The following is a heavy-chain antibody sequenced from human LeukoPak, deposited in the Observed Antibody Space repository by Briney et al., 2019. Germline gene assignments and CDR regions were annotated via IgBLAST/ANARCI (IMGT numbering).Heavy chain of an antibody. D-gene: IGHD3-3*01. CDR2: ISSSSSYI. CDR1: GFTFSSYS. J-gene: IGHJ4*02. Sequence: GGSLRLSCAASGFTFSSYSMNWVRQAPGKGLEWVSSISSSSSYIYYADSVKGRFTISRDNAKNSLYLQMNSLRAEGTAVYYCARSYDFWSGYHGPCHFDYWGQGTLVTVSS. CDR3: ARSYDFWSGYHGPCHFDY. V-gene: IGHV3-21*01.